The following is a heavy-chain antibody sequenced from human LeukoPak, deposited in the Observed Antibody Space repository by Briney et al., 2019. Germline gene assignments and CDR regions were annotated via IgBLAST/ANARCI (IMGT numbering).Heavy chain of an antibody. V-gene: IGHV4-39*02. J-gene: IGHJ3*02. CDR2: IYYSGST. CDR1: GGSISSSSYY. Sequence: PSETLSLTCTLSGGSISSSSYYWGWIRQPPGKGLEWIGSIYYSGSTYFNPSLKSRVTISVDTSKNQFSLKLSSVTAADTAVYYCASDNSGYYQDAFDIWGQGTMVTVSS. D-gene: IGHD3-22*01. CDR3: ASDNSGYYQDAFDI.